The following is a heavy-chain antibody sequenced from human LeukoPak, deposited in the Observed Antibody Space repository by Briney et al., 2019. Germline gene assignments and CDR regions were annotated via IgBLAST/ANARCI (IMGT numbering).Heavy chain of an antibody. D-gene: IGHD2-21*02. CDR2: IWLDGSEE. J-gene: IGHJ4*02. Sequence: PGGSLRLSCAASGFTFSKYGMHWVRQAPGKGLEWVAIIWLDGSEEYYADSVKGRFTVSRDTSSDTLFLQMNSLRAEDTAVYYCARDVEVCRIGACYWTTFDCWGQGTLVTVSS. CDR1: GFTFSKYG. V-gene: IGHV3-33*01. CDR3: ARDVEVCRIGACYWTTFDC.